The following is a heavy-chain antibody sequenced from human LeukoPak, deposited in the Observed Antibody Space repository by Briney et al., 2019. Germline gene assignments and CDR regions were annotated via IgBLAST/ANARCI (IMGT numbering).Heavy chain of an antibody. D-gene: IGHD2/OR15-2a*01. CDR2: ISYDGSNK. CDR1: GFTFSSYA. CDR3: PREDLFRS. Sequence: GGSMRLSCAASGFTFSSYAMHWVRQAPGKGLEWVAVISYDGSNKYYADSVKGRFTISRDNSKNTQYLQMNSQRAEDTAVYNCPREDLFRSWGQGTL. V-gene: IGHV3-30-3*01. J-gene: IGHJ5*02.